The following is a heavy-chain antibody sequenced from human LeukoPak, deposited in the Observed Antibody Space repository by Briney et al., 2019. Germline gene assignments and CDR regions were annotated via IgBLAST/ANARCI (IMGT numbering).Heavy chain of an antibody. CDR3: AKVANNFWSGLDY. Sequence: GGSLRLSCAASGFTVSSSYMNWVRQAPGKGLEWVSGITTNADSTYYAGSVKGRFTLSRDNSKSTLYLQMNSLRAEDTAIYYCAKVANNFWSGLDYWGQGALVTVSS. J-gene: IGHJ4*02. D-gene: IGHD3-3*01. V-gene: IGHV3-23*01. CDR2: ITTNADST. CDR1: GFTVSSSY.